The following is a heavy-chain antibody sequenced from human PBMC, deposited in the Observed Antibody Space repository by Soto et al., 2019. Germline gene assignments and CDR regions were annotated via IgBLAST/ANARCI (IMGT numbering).Heavy chain of an antibody. D-gene: IGHD4-17*01. J-gene: IGHJ4*02. CDR1: GFTFSSYG. Sequence: HPGGSLRLSCAASGFTFSSYGMHWVRQAPGKGLEWVAVISYDGSNKYYADSVKGRFTISRDNSKNTLYLQMNSLRAEDTAVYYCAKPMPTVTATSSFYYWSQGTLVTVSS. V-gene: IGHV3-30*18. CDR2: ISYDGSNK. CDR3: AKPMPTVTATSSFYY.